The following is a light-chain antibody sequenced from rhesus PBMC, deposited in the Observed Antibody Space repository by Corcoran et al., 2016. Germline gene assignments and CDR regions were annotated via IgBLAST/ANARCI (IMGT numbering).Light chain of an antibody. CDR3: QRGYNTPLT. V-gene: IGKV1-18*01. CDR2: AES. J-gene: IGKJ1*01. CDR1: QGISSW. Sequence: DIQMTQSPSSLSAAVGDKVTITCRASQGISSWLAWYQQNPGKAPKLLIYAESSFQSGVPSRFSGRGSATDYTLTISSLQPEDFATYSCQRGYNTPLTFGQGTKVEVK.